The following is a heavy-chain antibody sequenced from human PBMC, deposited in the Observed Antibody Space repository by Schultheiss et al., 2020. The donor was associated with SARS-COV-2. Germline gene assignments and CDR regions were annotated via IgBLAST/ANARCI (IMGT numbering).Heavy chain of an antibody. CDR3: SRDAGAGYYYFDS. V-gene: IGHV3-21*01. Sequence: GGSLRLSCAASGFTFSSYAMSWVRQAPGKGLEWVSSISSSSSYIYYADSVKGRFTISRDSTTNSLYLRMDSLRAEDTAVYYCSRDAGAGYYYFDSWGQGTLVTVSS. J-gene: IGHJ4*02. CDR2: ISSSSSYI. D-gene: IGHD5-18*01. CDR1: GFTFSSYA.